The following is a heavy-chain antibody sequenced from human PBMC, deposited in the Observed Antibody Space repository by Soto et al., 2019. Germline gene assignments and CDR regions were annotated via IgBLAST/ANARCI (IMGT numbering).Heavy chain of an antibody. Sequence: QVQLVQSGAEVKKPGSSVKVSCKASGGTFNSYTFSWVRQAPGQGLEWMGRITPILGAVDCAQKFQARVTIIADESTRTVYMNLSSLGSDDTAVYYCARGPRGAFDVWGQGTMVTVSS. CDR2: ITPILGAV. J-gene: IGHJ3*01. CDR1: GGTFNSYT. D-gene: IGHD3-10*01. V-gene: IGHV1-69*11. CDR3: ARGPRGAFDV.